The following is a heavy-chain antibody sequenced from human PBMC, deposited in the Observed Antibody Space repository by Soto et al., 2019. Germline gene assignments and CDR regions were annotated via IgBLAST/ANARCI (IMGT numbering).Heavy chain of an antibody. CDR2: ISYSGST. Sequence: PSETLSLTCTVSGGSINTINNYWRWIRQPPGKGLEWIGFISYSGSTYYNPSLMSRLTISLDTSTNRFSLKLTSVTAADTAVYYCAREEAARIERWFDPWGQGTLVTVSS. V-gene: IGHV4-30-4*01. J-gene: IGHJ5*02. CDR3: AREEAARIERWFDP. D-gene: IGHD6-6*01. CDR1: GGSINTINNY.